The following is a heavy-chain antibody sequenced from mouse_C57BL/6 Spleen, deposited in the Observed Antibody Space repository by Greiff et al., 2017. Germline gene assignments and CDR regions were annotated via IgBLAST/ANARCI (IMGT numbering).Heavy chain of an antibody. CDR2: IRNKANNHAT. CDR3: ARPDGYYGYFDV. CDR1: GFTFSDAW. D-gene: IGHD2-3*01. V-gene: IGHV6-6*01. J-gene: IGHJ1*03. Sequence: EVKVEESGGGLVQPGGSMKLSCAASGFTFSDAWMDWVRQSPEKGLELVAEIRNKANNHATYYAVSVKGRFTISRDDSKSSVYLQMNSLRAEDTGIYYCARPDGYYGYFDVWGTGTTVTVSS.